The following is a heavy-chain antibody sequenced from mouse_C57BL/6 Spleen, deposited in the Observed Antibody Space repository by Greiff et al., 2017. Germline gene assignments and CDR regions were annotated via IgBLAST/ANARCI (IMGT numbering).Heavy chain of an antibody. J-gene: IGHJ2*01. D-gene: IGHD2-4*01. CDR2: ISGGGGNT. CDR3: ARRDIYDYDEVSYFDY. V-gene: IGHV5-9*01. CDR1: GFTFSSYT. Sequence: EVKVEESGGGLVKPGGSLKLSCAASGFTFSSYTMSWVRQTPEKRLEWVATISGGGGNTYYPDSVKGRFTISRDNAKNTLYLQMSSLRSEDTALYYCARRDIYDYDEVSYFDYWGQGTTLTVSS.